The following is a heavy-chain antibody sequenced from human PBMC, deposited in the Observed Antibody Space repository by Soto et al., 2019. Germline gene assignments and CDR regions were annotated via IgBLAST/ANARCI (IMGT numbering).Heavy chain of an antibody. Sequence: QVQLVESGGDVVQPGRSLRLSCAASGSTFSSYDIHWVRQAPGKGLEWVPHISPDGSNAYYADSVKGRFIISRDNAKNMVYLQMNSLRVEDTSVYHCARVPSHGAFDIWGQGTMVTVSS. CDR2: ISPDGSNA. J-gene: IGHJ3*02. CDR3: ARVPSHGAFDI. CDR1: GSTFSSYD. V-gene: IGHV3-30-3*01.